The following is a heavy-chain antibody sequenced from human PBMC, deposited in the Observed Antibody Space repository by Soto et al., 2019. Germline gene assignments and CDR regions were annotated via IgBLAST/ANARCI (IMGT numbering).Heavy chain of an antibody. CDR2: IIPIFGTA. V-gene: IGHV1-69*06. J-gene: IGHJ5*02. Sequence: GASVKVSCKASGGTFSSYAVSWVRQAPGQGLEWMGGIIPIFGTANYAQKFQGRVTITADKSTSTAYMELSSLRSEDTAVYYCARGSAMAQGWFDPWGQGTLVTVSS. CDR3: ARGSAMAQGWFDP. D-gene: IGHD5-18*01. CDR1: GGTFSSYA.